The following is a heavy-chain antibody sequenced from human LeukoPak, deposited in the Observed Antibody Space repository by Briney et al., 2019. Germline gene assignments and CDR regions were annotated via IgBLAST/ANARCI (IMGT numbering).Heavy chain of an antibody. J-gene: IGHJ4*02. CDR2: ISGSGGST. CDR3: AKVTPRDSGYVGDY. D-gene: IGHD5-12*01. V-gene: IGHV3-23*01. Sequence: PGGSLRLSCAASRFTFSSYAMSWVRQAPGKGLERVSAISGSGGSTYYADSVKGRFTISRDNSKNTLYLQMNSLRAEDTAVYYCAKVTPRDSGYVGDYWGQGTLVTVSS. CDR1: RFTFSSYA.